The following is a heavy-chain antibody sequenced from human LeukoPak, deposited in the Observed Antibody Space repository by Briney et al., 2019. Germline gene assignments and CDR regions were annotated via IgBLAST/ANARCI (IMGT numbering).Heavy chain of an antibody. Sequence: SETLSLTCTVSGGSISSSSYYWSWIRQPPGKGLEWIGSIYYSGSTYYNPSLKSRVTISVDTSKNQFSLKLSSVTAADTAVYYCASSLGYDFWSGYYLGSYNWFDPWGQGTLVTVSS. V-gene: IGHV4-39*01. D-gene: IGHD3-3*01. J-gene: IGHJ5*02. CDR3: ASSLGYDFWSGYYLGSYNWFDP. CDR2: IYYSGST. CDR1: GGSISSSSYY.